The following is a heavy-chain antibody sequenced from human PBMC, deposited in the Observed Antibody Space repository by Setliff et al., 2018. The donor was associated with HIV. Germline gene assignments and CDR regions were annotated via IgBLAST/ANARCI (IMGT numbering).Heavy chain of an antibody. V-gene: IGHV4-4*08. D-gene: IGHD7-27*01. CDR1: GDSISTYY. Sequence: TLSLTCTVSGDSISTYYWSWIRQPPGKGLEWIGYIYTSGSTNYNPSLKSRVTISKDTSKNHFSLKLTSVTAAGTAVYYCARGLTRGGYYYYFYMDVWGKGTTVTVSS. CDR2: IYTSGST. J-gene: IGHJ6*03. CDR3: ARGLTRGGYYYYFYMDV.